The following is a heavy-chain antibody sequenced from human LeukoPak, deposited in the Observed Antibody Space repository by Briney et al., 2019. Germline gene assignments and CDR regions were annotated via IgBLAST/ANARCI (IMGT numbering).Heavy chain of an antibody. D-gene: IGHD3-22*01. V-gene: IGHV1-8*03. CDR1: GYTFTSYG. Sequence: ASVKVSCKASGYTFTSYGISWVRQATGQGLEWMGWMNPNSGNTGYAQKFQGRVTITRNTSISTAYMELSSLRSEDTAVYYCAREDSSGYYPYMDVWRKGTTVTVSS. J-gene: IGHJ6*03. CDR2: MNPNSGNT. CDR3: AREDSSGYYPYMDV.